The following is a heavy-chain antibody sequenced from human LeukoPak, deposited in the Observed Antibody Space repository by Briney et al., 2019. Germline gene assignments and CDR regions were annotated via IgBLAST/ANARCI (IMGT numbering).Heavy chain of an antibody. CDR2: INPSGGST. D-gene: IGHD6-19*01. CDR3: ARGKGDSSGWLVNFDY. CDR1: RYTFTSYY. J-gene: IGHJ4*02. V-gene: IGHV1-46*01. Sequence: GASVKVSCKASRYTFTSYYMHWVRRAPGQGLEWMGIINPSGGSTSYAQKFQGRVTMTRDTSTSTVYMELGSVRSEDTAVYYCARGKGDSSGWLVNFDYWGQGTLVTVSS.